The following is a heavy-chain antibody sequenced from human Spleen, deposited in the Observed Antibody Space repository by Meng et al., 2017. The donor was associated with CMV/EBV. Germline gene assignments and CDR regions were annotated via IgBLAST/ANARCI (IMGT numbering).Heavy chain of an antibody. CDR3: ARDGVESSIFGVVIIHFDY. Sequence: GESLKISCAASGFNFSSYSMNWVRQAPGKGLEWVSYISSSSSTIYYADSVKGRFTISRDNAKNSLYLQMNSLRAEDTAVYYCARDGVESSIFGVVIIHFDYWGQGTLVTVSS. V-gene: IGHV3-48*04. CDR2: ISSSSSTI. CDR1: GFNFSSYS. D-gene: IGHD3-3*01. J-gene: IGHJ4*02.